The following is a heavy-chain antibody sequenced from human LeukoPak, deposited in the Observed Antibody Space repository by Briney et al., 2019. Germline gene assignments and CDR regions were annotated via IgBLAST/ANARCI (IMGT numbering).Heavy chain of an antibody. J-gene: IGHJ3*02. CDR1: GGSFSGYY. CDR2: INHSGST. Sequence: SETLSLTCAVYGGSFSGYYLSWIRQPPGKGLEWIGEINHSGSTKYNPSLKSRVIISEDTSKNQFSLKLSSVTAADTAMYFCATGNLGYCSGDNCPFVFDIWGQGTMVTVSS. D-gene: IGHD2-15*01. CDR3: ATGNLGYCSGDNCPFVFDI. V-gene: IGHV4-34*01.